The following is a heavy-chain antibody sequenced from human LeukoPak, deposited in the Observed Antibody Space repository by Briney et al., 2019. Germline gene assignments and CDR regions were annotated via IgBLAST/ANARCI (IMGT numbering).Heavy chain of an antibody. Sequence: GGSLRLSCAASGFTFSSYSMNWVRQAPGRGLEWVSSIRFTGSYIYYADSVKGRFTISRDNAKNALSLQMNSLRDEDTAVYYCATSGNYYLKYWGQGTLVTVSS. CDR3: ATSGNYYLKY. D-gene: IGHD1-26*01. CDR2: IRFTGSYI. J-gene: IGHJ4*02. V-gene: IGHV3-21*01. CDR1: GFTFSSYS.